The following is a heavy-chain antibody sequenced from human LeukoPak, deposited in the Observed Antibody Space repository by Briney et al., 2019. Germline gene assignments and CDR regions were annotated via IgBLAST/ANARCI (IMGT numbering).Heavy chain of an antibody. CDR2: IYHSGST. CDR1: GGSISNYY. V-gene: IGHV4-59*01. Sequence: SETLSLTCTVSGGSISNYYWSWIRQPPGKGLEWIGYIYHSGSTNYNPSLKSRVTISVDTSKNQFSLRLSSVAAADTAVYYCARDGYSGNDGLWGQGTLVTVSS. D-gene: IGHD5-12*01. CDR3: ARDGYSGNDGL. J-gene: IGHJ4*02.